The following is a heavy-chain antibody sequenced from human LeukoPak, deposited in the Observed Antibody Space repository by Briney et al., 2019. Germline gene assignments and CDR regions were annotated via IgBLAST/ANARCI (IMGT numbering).Heavy chain of an antibody. D-gene: IGHD6-25*01. CDR2: ISYDGSNK. CDR1: GFTFSSYV. CDR3: ARVGPWNSSGFNPYYFDY. Sequence: GRSLRLSCAASGFTFSSYVMHWVRQAPGKGLEWVAVISYDGSNKYYADSVKGRFTISRDNSKNTLYLQMNSLRAEDTAVYYCARVGPWNSSGFNPYYFDYWGQGTLVTVSS. V-gene: IGHV3-30*04. J-gene: IGHJ4*02.